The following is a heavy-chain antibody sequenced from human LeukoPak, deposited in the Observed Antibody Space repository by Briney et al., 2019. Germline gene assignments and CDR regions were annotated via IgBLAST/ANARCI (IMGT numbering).Heavy chain of an antibody. CDR1: GGSISSGSYY. Sequence: SETLSLTCTVSGGSISSGSYYWGWIRQPPGKGLEWIGSIYYSGSTYYNPSPKSRVTISVDTSKNQFSLKLSSVTAADTAVYYCARLRSMVRGVTDYWGQGTLVTVSS. J-gene: IGHJ4*02. CDR3: ARLRSMVRGVTDY. CDR2: IYYSGST. V-gene: IGHV4-39*01. D-gene: IGHD3-10*01.